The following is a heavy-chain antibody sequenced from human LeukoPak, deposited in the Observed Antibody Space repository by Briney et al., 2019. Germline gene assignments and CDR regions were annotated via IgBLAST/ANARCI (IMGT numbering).Heavy chain of an antibody. CDR1: GFTFDTYG. V-gene: IGHV3-23*01. D-gene: IGHD2-2*01. CDR3: AREGVVVSAAVDY. Sequence: GGSLRLSCAGSGFTFDTYGMVWVRQAPGKGLEWVSGISGSGGSTYYADSVKGRFTISRDNSKNTLYLQMNSLRAEDTAVYYCAREGVVVSAAVDYWGQGTLVTVSS. J-gene: IGHJ4*02. CDR2: ISGSGGST.